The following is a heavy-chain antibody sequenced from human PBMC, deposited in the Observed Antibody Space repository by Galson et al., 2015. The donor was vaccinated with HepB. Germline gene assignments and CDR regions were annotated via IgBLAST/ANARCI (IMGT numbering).Heavy chain of an antibody. CDR2: IYYSGST. Sequence: TLSLTCTVSGGSISSGGYYWSWIRQHPGKGLEWIGYIYYSGSTYYNPSLKSRVTISVDTSKNQFSLKLSSVTAADTAVYYCARGGDYYGSGSDYSIVSVSSPYYFDYWGQGTLVTVSS. CDR1: GGSISSGGYY. D-gene: IGHD3-10*01. V-gene: IGHV4-31*03. J-gene: IGHJ4*02. CDR3: ARGGDYYGSGSDYSIVSVSSPYYFDY.